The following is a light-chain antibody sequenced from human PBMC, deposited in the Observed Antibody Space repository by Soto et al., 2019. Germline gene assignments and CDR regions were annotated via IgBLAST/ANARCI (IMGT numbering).Light chain of an antibody. CDR1: RSNIGAGYD. J-gene: IGLJ3*02. V-gene: IGLV1-40*01. Sequence: QSVLTQPPSVSGAPGQRVTISCTGSRSNIGAGYDVHWYQQLPGTAPKLLIYGNSNRPSGVPDRVSGSKSGTSGSLAITGLQAEDEADYYCQSYDSSLSGWVFGGGTKLTVL. CDR2: GNS. CDR3: QSYDSSLSGWV.